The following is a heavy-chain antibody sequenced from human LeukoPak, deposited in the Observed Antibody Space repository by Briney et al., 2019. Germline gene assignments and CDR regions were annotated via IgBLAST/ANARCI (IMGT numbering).Heavy chain of an antibody. V-gene: IGHV3-7*01. J-gene: IGHJ4*02. D-gene: IGHD3-10*01. Sequence: GGSLRLSCAASGFTLSSYWMSWVRQATGKGVEGVANINQDRSEKYYVDSVKSRFTISRDNAKNSLYLQMNSLRAEDTAVYYCARVSTLVRGVIRYWGQGTLVTVSS. CDR1: GFTLSSYW. CDR3: ARVSTLVRGVIRY. CDR2: INQDRSEK.